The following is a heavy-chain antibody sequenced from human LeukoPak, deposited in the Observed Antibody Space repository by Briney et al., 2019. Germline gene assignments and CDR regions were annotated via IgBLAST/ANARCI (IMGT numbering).Heavy chain of an antibody. D-gene: IGHD3-10*01. CDR2: IKSKSDGGTT. Sequence: GGSLRLSCAASGFTFSNAWMSWVRQAPGRGLEWVGRIKSKSDGGTTDYAAPVKGRFTISRDDSKNTLYLQMNSLKTEDTAVYYCTTGITMVRGVIHLIDYWGQGTLVTVSS. CDR3: TTGITMVRGVIHLIDY. J-gene: IGHJ4*02. CDR1: GFTFSNAW. V-gene: IGHV3-15*01.